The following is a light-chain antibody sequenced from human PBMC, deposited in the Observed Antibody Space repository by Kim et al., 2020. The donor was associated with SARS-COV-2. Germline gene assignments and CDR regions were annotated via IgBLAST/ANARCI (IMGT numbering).Light chain of an antibody. Sequence: DIQMTQSPSTLSASVGDRVTITCRASESIGTWLAWYQQKPGRAPRLLIYLASTLENGVPSRFSGTGSGTEFSLSITSLQPDDLATYYCQHYSRFPYTFGQGTKLEI. J-gene: IGKJ2*01. V-gene: IGKV1-5*03. CDR1: ESIGTW. CDR2: LAS. CDR3: QHYSRFPYT.